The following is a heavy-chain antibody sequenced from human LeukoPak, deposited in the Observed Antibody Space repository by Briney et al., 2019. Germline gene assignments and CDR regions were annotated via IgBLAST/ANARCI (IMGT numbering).Heavy chain of an antibody. V-gene: IGHV3-48*03. CDR2: ISSSGSTI. J-gene: IGHJ4*02. D-gene: IGHD3-22*01. CDR1: GFTFSSYE. CDR3: ARVDSGSSGYYTL. Sequence: PGGSLRLSCAASGFTFSSYEMNWVRQAPGKGLEWVSYISSSGSTIYYADSVKGRFTISRDNAKNSLYLQMNSLRADDTAVYYCARVDSGSSGYYTLWGQGTLVTVSS.